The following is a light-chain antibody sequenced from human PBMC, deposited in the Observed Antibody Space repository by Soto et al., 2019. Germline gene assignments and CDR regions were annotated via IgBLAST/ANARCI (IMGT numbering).Light chain of an antibody. CDR1: QSISSW. Sequence: DIQMTQSPSTLSASVGDIVTITCRASQSISSWLAWYQQKPGKAPKLLIYDASSLKSGVPFRFSGSGSGTEFTLTISSLQPDDFATYYCQQYNSYRWTFGQGTKVDIK. V-gene: IGKV1-5*01. CDR3: QQYNSYRWT. CDR2: DAS. J-gene: IGKJ1*01.